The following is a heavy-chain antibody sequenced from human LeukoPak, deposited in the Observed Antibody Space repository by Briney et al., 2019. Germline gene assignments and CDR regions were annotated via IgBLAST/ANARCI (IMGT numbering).Heavy chain of an antibody. CDR1: GFTFSSYA. D-gene: IGHD6-13*01. CDR2: ISDSGGST. J-gene: IGHJ4*02. V-gene: IGHV3-23*01. CDR3: AKDQVAGAGGD. Sequence: GGSLRLSCAAFGFTFSSYAMSWVRQAPGKGLEWVSGISDSGGSTYYADSVKGRFTVSRDNSKNTLYLQMNSLRAEDTAVYYCAKDQVAGAGGDWGQGTLVSVSS.